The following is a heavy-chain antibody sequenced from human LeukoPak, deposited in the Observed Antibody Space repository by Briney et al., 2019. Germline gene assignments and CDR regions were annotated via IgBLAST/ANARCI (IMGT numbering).Heavy chain of an antibody. CDR1: GGSISSYY. CDR2: IYYSGST. CDR3: ARVYYYDSSGYSHRAFDI. D-gene: IGHD3-22*01. Sequence: SETLSLTCTVSGGSISSYYWSWIRQPPGKGLEWIGYIYYSGSTNYNPSLKSRVTISVDTSKNQFSLKLSSVTAADTAVYYCARVYYYDSSGYSHRAFDIWGQGTMVTVSS. J-gene: IGHJ3*02. V-gene: IGHV4-59*01.